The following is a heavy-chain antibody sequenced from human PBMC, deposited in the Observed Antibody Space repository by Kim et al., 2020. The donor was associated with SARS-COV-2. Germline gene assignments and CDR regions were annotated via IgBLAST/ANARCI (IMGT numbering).Heavy chain of an antibody. CDR2: INSNGGTK. CDR3: ARGRGSSWYYLDS. CDR1: GFTFRDHA. V-gene: IGHV3-64*02. D-gene: IGHD6-13*01. J-gene: IGHJ4*02. Sequence: GGSLRLSCAASGFTFRDHAMHWVRQTPGKGLEYVSLINSNGGTKYYADSVKGRFTISRDNSRNTLYLQMDNLRLDDMGVYHCARGRGSSWYYLDSWGQG.